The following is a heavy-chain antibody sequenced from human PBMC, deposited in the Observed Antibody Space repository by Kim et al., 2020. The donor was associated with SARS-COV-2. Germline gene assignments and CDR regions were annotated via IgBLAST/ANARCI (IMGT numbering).Heavy chain of an antibody. J-gene: IGHJ6*02. D-gene: IGHD3-10*01. CDR3: ATVDYGSGRNGMDV. V-gene: IGHV1-24*01. Sequence: ASVKVSCKVSGYTLTELSMHWVRQAPGKGLEWMGGFDPEDGETIYAQKFQGRVTMTEDTSTDTAYMELSSLRSEDTAVYYCATVDYGSGRNGMDVWGQGTTVTVSS. CDR1: GYTLTELS. CDR2: FDPEDGET.